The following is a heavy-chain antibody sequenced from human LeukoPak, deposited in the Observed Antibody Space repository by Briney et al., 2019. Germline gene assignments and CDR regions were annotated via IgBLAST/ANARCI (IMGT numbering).Heavy chain of an antibody. V-gene: IGHV1-46*01. CDR3: ARGGLDYGSGRSYYYYGMDV. Sequence: ASVKVSCKASGYTFTSYCMHWVRQAPGQGLEWMGIINPSGGSTSYAQKFQGRVTMTRDTSTSTVYMELSSLRSEDTAVYYCARGGLDYGSGRSYYYYGMDVWGQGTTVTVSS. CDR2: INPSGGST. CDR1: GYTFTSYC. J-gene: IGHJ6*02. D-gene: IGHD3-10*01.